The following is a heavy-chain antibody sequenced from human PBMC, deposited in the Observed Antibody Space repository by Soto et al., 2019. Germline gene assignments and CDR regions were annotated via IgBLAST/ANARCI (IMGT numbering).Heavy chain of an antibody. CDR3: ARSPRSSPYFDY. D-gene: IGHD6-13*01. V-gene: IGHV5-51*01. Sequence: PGESLKISCQSSGYTFSNFWIGWVRQLPGKGLEWMGIIYPCDHETRYSPSFHGKVTISADRSINTAYLQWNSLEASDTAFYFCARSPRSSPYFDYWGQGAMVTVSS. CDR2: IYPCDHET. J-gene: IGHJ4*02. CDR1: GYTFSNFW.